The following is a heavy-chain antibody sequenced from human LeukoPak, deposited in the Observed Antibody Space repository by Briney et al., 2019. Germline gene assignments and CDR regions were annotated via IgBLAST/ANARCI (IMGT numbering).Heavy chain of an antibody. CDR2: INHSGCT. CDR3: ARGGYCSSTSCPAPWFDP. Sequence: SETLSLTCAVYGGSFSGYYWSWIRQPPGKGLEWIGEINHSGCTNYNPSLKSRVTISVDTSKNQFSLKLSSVTAADTAVYYCARGGYCSSTSCPAPWFDPWGQGTLVTVSS. J-gene: IGHJ5*02. V-gene: IGHV4-34*01. CDR1: GGSFSGYY. D-gene: IGHD2-2*01.